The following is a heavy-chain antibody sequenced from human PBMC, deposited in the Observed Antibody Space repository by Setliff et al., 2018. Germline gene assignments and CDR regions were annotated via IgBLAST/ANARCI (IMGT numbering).Heavy chain of an antibody. J-gene: IGHJ4*02. CDR3: ARTGTYRYFDY. Sequence: SETLSLTCSASGGPISSRSYYWAWIRQPPGKGLEWIGRIHYGGTTYYNASLKSRVTISVDTSKNQFSLRLNSVTAADTAVYYCARTGTYRYFDYWSQGTLVTVSS. D-gene: IGHD1-26*01. CDR1: GGPISSRSYY. V-gene: IGHV4-39*01. CDR2: IHYGGTT.